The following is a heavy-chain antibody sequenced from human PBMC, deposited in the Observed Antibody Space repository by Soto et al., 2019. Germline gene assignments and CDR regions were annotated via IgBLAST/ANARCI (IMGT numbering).Heavy chain of an antibody. CDR3: AKDRRPDSMWDIDY. J-gene: IGHJ4*02. CDR2: IFGDASGT. Sequence: PGGSLRLSCAASGFAFSTYTMNWVRQASGKGLEWVSGIFGDASGTYYADFVRGRFIISRDNSKNSVFLQMNGLRVEDTAVYYCAKDRRPDSMWDIDYWGQGTLVTVSS. D-gene: IGHD1-26*01. CDR1: GFAFSTYT. V-gene: IGHV3-23*01.